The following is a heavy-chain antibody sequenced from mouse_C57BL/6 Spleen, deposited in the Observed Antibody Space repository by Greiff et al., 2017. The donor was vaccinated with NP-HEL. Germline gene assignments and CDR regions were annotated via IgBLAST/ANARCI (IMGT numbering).Heavy chain of an antibody. V-gene: IGHV3-6*01. CDR2: ISYDGSN. Sequence: VQLKESGPGLVKPSQSLSLTCSVTGYSITSGYYWNWIRQFPGNKLEWMGYISYDGSNNYNPSLKNRISITRDTSKNQFFLKLNSVTTEDTATYYCARDLWSYAMDYWGQGTSVTVSS. J-gene: IGHJ4*01. CDR1: GYSITSGYY. D-gene: IGHD1-1*02. CDR3: ARDLWSYAMDY.